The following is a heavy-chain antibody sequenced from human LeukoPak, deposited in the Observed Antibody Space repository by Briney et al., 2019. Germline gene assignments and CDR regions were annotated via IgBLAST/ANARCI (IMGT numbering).Heavy chain of an antibody. V-gene: IGHV4-34*01. J-gene: IGHJ4*02. Sequence: SETLSLTCAVHGGSFSGYYWSWIRQPPGKGLEWIGEINHSGSTNYNPSLKSRVTISVDTSKNQFSLKLSSVTAADTAVYYCARGAMVKSRLDYWGQGTLVTVSS. CDR1: GGSFSGYY. CDR3: ARGAMVKSRLDY. D-gene: IGHD5-18*01. CDR2: INHSGST.